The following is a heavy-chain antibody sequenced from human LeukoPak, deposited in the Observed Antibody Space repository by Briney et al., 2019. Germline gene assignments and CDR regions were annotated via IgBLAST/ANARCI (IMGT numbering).Heavy chain of an antibody. CDR3: ARVMGRYCSSTSCYVDY. CDR2: ISSSGSTI. D-gene: IGHD2-2*01. J-gene: IGHJ4*02. V-gene: IGHV3-48*03. Sequence: PGGSLRLSCAASGFTFSSYEMNWVRQAPGKGLEWVSYISSSGSTIYYADSVKGRFTISRDNSKNTLYLKMNSLRAEDTAVYYCARVMGRYCSSTSCYVDYWGQGTLVTVSS. CDR1: GFTFSSYE.